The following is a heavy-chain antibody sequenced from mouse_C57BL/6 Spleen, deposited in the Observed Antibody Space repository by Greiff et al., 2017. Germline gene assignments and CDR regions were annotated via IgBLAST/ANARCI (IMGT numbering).Heavy chain of an antibody. CDR3: ALPVTTVVATGFDY. Sequence: VQLQQSGAELVKPGASVKLSCKASGYTFTSYWMHWVKQRPGRGLEWIGRIDPNSGGTKYNEKFKSKATLTVDKPSSTAYMQLSSLTSEDSAVYYCALPVTTVVATGFDYWGQGTTLTVSS. J-gene: IGHJ2*01. CDR1: GYTFTSYW. CDR2: IDPNSGGT. D-gene: IGHD1-1*01. V-gene: IGHV1-72*01.